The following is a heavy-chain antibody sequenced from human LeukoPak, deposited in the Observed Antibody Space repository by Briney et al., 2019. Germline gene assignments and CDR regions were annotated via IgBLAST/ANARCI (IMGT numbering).Heavy chain of an antibody. Sequence: GRSLRLSCAASGFTFSSYGMHWVRQAPGKGLEWVAVIWHDGSNKYYADSVKGRFTISRDNSKNTLYLQMNSLRAEDTAVYYCARDPDSSSSFPYNWFDPWGQGTLVTVSS. V-gene: IGHV3-33*01. CDR2: IWHDGSNK. CDR3: ARDPDSSSSFPYNWFDP. D-gene: IGHD6-13*01. J-gene: IGHJ5*02. CDR1: GFTFSSYG.